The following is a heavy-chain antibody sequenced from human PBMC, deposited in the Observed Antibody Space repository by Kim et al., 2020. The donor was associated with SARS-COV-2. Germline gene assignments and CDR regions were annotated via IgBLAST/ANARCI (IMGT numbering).Heavy chain of an antibody. J-gene: IGHJ4*02. CDR3: ARMAYRVGARPPFDY. CDR1: GYTFTSYA. CDR2: INAGNGNT. V-gene: IGHV1-3*01. D-gene: IGHD1-26*01. Sequence: ASVKVSCKASGYTFTSYAMHWVRQAPGQRLEWMGWINAGNGNTKYSQKFQGRVTITRDTSASTAYMELSSLRSEDTAVYYCARMAYRVGARPPFDYWGQGTLVTVSS.